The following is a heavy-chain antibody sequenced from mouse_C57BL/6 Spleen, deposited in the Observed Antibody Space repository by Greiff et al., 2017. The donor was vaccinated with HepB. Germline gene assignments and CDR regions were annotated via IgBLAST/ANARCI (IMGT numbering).Heavy chain of an antibody. CDR2: ISYDGSN. CDR1: GYSITSGYY. V-gene: IGHV3-6*01. CDR3: ARAAILYAMDY. Sequence: VQLQQSGPGLVKPSQSLSLTCSVTGYSITSGYYWNWIRQFPGNKLEWMGYISYDGSNNYNPSLKNRISITRDTSKNQFFLKLNSVTTEDTATYYCARAAILYAMDYWGQGTSVTVSS. J-gene: IGHJ4*01.